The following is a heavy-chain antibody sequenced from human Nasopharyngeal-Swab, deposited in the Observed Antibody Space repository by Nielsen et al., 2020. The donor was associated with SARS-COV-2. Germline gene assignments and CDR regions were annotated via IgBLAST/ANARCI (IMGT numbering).Heavy chain of an antibody. CDR3: ATGSGSYLDNWFDP. D-gene: IGHD1-26*01. J-gene: IGHJ5*02. V-gene: IGHV1-24*01. CDR1: GYTLTELS. CDR2: FDPEDGER. Sequence: ASVKVSCKVSGYTLTELSMHWVRQAPGKGLEWMGGFDPEDGERIYAQKFHGRVSMTEDTSTDTAYMELSSLRSEDTAVYYCATGSGSYLDNWFDPWGQGTLVTVSS.